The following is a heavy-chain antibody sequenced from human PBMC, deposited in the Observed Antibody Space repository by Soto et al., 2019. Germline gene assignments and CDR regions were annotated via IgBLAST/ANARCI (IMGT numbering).Heavy chain of an antibody. J-gene: IGHJ4*02. V-gene: IGHV4-59*08. Sequence: SETLSLTCTVSGGSIRDYYWGWIRQSPGKGLEWIGYIYYTGTTKYNPSLKSRVTISVDSSKNQFSLKLDSVTAADTAVYYCARLGGYYQAFDSWGQGTMVTVSS. CDR1: GGSIRDYY. CDR2: IYYTGTT. CDR3: ARLGGYYQAFDS. D-gene: IGHD3-22*01.